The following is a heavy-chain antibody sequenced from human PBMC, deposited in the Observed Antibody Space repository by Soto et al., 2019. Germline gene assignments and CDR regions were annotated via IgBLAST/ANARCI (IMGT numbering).Heavy chain of an antibody. D-gene: IGHD3-3*02. V-gene: IGHV1-3*01. J-gene: IGHJ4*02. CDR2: SNEGSGNT. CDR3: ARDDRTISGAVTLDY. Sequence: QVQRVQSGPEGKRPGASGRISCRTAGYSFKNYAINWVRKAPGKNLEWTGWSNEGSGNTRYSHKFQGRMSIARDTSASTSYLDMRSLTSEDTAVYFCARDDRTISGAVTLDYWGPGTLVTVSS. CDR1: GYSFKNYA.